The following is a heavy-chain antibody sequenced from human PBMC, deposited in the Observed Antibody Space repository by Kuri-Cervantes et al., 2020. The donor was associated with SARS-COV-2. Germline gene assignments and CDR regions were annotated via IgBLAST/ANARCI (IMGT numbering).Heavy chain of an antibody. CDR3: AGRRDGAWNENFYAMDV. CDR1: GFTFSPYW. CDR2: IKQDGSEK. D-gene: IGHD1-1*01. J-gene: IGHJ6*02. V-gene: IGHV3-7*03. Sequence: LSLTCAASGFTFSPYWMSWVRQAPGKGLEWVANIKQDGSEKYYVDSVKGRFTISRDNAKNSLYLQMNSLRAEDTAVYYCAGRRDGAWNENFYAMDVWGQGTTVTVSS.